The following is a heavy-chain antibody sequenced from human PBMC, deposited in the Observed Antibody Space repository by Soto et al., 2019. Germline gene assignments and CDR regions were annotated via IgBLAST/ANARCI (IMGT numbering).Heavy chain of an antibody. CDR1: GFTFSSYS. CDR3: ARDVLYSSSWYYYYGMDV. Sequence: RGSLRLSCAASGFTFSSYSMNWVRQAPGKGLEWVSSISSSSSYIYYADSVKGRFTISRDNAKNSLYLQMNSLRAEDTAVYYCARDVLYSSSWYYYYGMDVWGQGTTVTVSS. V-gene: IGHV3-21*01. CDR2: ISSSSSYI. J-gene: IGHJ6*02. D-gene: IGHD6-13*01.